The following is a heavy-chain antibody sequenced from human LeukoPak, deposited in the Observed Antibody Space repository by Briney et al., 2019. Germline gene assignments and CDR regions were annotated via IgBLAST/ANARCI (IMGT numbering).Heavy chain of an antibody. J-gene: IGHJ6*03. V-gene: IGHV1-2*02. CDR1: GYTFTGYY. Sequence: ASVKVSCKASGYTFTGYYMHWVRQAPGQGLEWMGWINPNSGGTNYAQKFQGRVTMTRDTSISTAYMELSRLRSDDTAVYYCARDPLIAAASRRAYYYMDVWGKGTTVTVSS. CDR2: INPNSGGT. D-gene: IGHD6-13*01. CDR3: ARDPLIAAASRRAYYYMDV.